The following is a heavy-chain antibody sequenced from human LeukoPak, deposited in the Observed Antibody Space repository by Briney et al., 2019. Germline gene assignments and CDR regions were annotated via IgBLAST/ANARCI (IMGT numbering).Heavy chain of an antibody. CDR2: IYYSGST. V-gene: IGHV4-59*12. J-gene: IGHJ4*02. Sequence: KPSETLSLTCTVSGGSISSYYWSWIRQPPGKGLEWIGYIYYSGSTYYNPSLKSRVTISVDTSKNQFSLKLSSVTAADTAVYYCARDDGGSYYFDYWGQGTLVTVSS. CDR1: GGSISSYY. D-gene: IGHD2-15*01. CDR3: ARDDGGSYYFDY.